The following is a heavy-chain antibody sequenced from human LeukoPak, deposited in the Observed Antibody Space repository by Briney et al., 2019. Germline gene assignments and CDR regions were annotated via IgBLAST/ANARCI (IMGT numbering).Heavy chain of an antibody. V-gene: IGHV3-9*01. CDR1: GFTFDDYA. D-gene: IGHD5-24*01. Sequence: GGSLRLSCAGSGFTFDDYALHWVRQAPGKGLEWVSGISWNSGSIGYADSVKGRFTISRDNAKNSLYLQMNSLRAEDTALYYCAKDMREGYRADSYFDYWGQGTLVTVSS. CDR3: AKDMREGYRADSYFDY. CDR2: ISWNSGSI. J-gene: IGHJ4*02.